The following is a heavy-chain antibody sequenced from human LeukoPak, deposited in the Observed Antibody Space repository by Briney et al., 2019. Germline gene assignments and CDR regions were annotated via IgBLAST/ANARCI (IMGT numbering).Heavy chain of an antibody. V-gene: IGHV3-7*01. J-gene: IGHJ3*02. D-gene: IGHD2-2*01. CDR3: ARVCSTSLIYSYADLRGGDAFDI. Sequence: GGSLRLSCAASGFTFSSYWMSWVRQAPGKGLEWVANIKQDGSEKYYVDSVKGRFTISRDNAKNSLYLQMNSLRAEDTAVYYCARVCSTSLIYSYADLRGGDAFDIWGQGTMVTVSS. CDR1: GFTFSSYW. CDR2: IKQDGSEK.